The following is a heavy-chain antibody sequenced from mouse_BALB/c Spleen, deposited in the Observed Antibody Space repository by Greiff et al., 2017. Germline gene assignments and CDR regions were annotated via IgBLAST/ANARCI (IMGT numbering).Heavy chain of an antibody. Sequence: VQLQQSGAELVRPGSSVKISCKASGYAFSSYWMNWVKQRPGQGLEWIGQIYPGDGDTNYNGKFKGKATLTADKSSSTAYMQLSSLTSEDSAVYFCARRGDSSGYLDYWGQGTTLTVSS. CDR3: ARRGDSSGYLDY. V-gene: IGHV1-80*01. CDR1: GYAFSSYW. D-gene: IGHD3-2*01. CDR2: IYPGDGDT. J-gene: IGHJ2*01.